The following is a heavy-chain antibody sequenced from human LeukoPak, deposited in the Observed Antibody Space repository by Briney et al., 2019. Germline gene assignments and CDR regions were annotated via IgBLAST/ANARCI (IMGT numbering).Heavy chain of an antibody. V-gene: IGHV3-23*01. CDR1: HFTFSNYA. J-gene: IGHJ6*03. CDR2: ISGSGDST. Sequence: GGSLRLSCAASHFTFSNYAMSWVRQAPGKGLEWVSVISGSGDSTYTADSVKGRFTISRDNSQNTLYLQMNSLRFEDTAVYYCVTSPRVVLPGKTYYSYYYYMDVWGKGTTVTVSS. CDR3: VTSPRVVLPGKTYYSYYYYMDV. D-gene: IGHD2-15*01.